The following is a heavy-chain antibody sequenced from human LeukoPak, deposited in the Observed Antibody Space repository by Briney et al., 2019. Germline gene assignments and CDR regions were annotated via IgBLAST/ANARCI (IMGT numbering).Heavy chain of an antibody. V-gene: IGHV3-74*03. CDR2: INNDGSST. J-gene: IGHJ4*02. CDR1: GFTFSSYG. D-gene: IGHD5-24*01. CDR3: TSFVVESK. Sequence: PGGSLRLSCAASGFTFSSYGMSWVRQAPGKGLVWVSQINNDGSSTMYADSVKGRFTISRDNAKNTLYLQMNSLRVEDTAVYYCTSFVVESKWGQGTLVTVSS.